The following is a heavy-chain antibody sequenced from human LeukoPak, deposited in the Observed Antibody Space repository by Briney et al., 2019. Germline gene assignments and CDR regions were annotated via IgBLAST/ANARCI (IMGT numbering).Heavy chain of an antibody. J-gene: IGHJ4*02. D-gene: IGHD3-22*01. CDR2: INHSGST. Sequence: SETLSLTCAVYGGSFSGYYWSWIRQPPGKGLEWIGEINHSGSTNYNPSLKSRVTISVDTSKNQFSLKLSSVTAADTAVYYCARANPNLYYDSSGYYYHFDYWGQGTLVTVSP. CDR3: ARANPNLYYDSSGYYYHFDY. CDR1: GGSFSGYY. V-gene: IGHV4-34*01.